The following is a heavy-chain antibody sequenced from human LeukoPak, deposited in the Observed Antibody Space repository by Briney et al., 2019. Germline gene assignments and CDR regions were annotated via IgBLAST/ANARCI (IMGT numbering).Heavy chain of an antibody. CDR3: ARGRRGYSYGPIPDV. CDR2: INHSGST. Sequence: SETLSLTCTVSGGSISSRSYYWSWIRQPPGKGLEWIGEINHSGSTNYNPSLKSRVTISVDTSKNQFSLKLSSVTAADTAVYYCARGRRGYSYGPIPDVWGKGTTVTVSS. D-gene: IGHD5-18*01. V-gene: IGHV4-39*07. J-gene: IGHJ6*04. CDR1: GGSISSRSYY.